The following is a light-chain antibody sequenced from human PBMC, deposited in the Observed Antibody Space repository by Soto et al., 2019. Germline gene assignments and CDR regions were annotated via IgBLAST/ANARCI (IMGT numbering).Light chain of an antibody. CDR2: DVN. J-gene: IGLJ2*01. V-gene: IGLV2-14*03. CDR1: SSDIGAYNF. CDR3: TSWTNSPTMI. Sequence: QSVLTQPASVSGSPGQSITISCTGTSSDIGAYNFVSWYQQHPGKAPKLMLYDVNIRPSGVSNRFSGSKSGNTASLTISGLQAEDEADYYCTSWTNSPTMIFGGGTKVTVL.